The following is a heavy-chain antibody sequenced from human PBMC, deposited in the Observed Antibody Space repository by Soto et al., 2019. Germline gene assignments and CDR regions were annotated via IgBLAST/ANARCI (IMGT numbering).Heavy chain of an antibody. J-gene: IGHJ4*02. CDR2: INNDGTST. D-gene: IGHD3-16*01. CDR3: ATAQYYERSDY. CDR1: GFIFSDYW. Sequence: EVQLVESGGGLVQPGGSLRLSCAASGFIFSDYWMHWVRQVPGKGLVWVSRINNDGTSTKYADSVKGRVTISRDNAKKMLYLQMSGLRADDTAVYYCATAQYYERSDYWGQGTLVTVSS. V-gene: IGHV3-74*03.